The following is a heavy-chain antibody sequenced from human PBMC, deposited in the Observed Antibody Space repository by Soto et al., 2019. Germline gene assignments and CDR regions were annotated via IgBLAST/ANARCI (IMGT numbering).Heavy chain of an antibody. CDR2: TYYRSKWYK. J-gene: IGHJ5*02. Sequence: SQTLSLTCAISGDSVSSNSAAWNWIRQSPSRGLEWLGRTYYRSKWYKEYAASVRSRITINPDTSKNQFSLQLNSVSPEDTAVYYCVRTVGWLDPWGQGSLVTVSS. CDR3: VRTVGWLDP. CDR1: GDSVSSNSAA. D-gene: IGHD2-15*01. V-gene: IGHV6-1*01.